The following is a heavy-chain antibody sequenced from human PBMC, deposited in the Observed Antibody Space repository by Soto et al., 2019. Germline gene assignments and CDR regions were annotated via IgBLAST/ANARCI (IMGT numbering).Heavy chain of an antibody. V-gene: IGHV4-31*03. CDR1: GGSISSGGYY. CDR2: IYYSGST. J-gene: IGHJ4*02. CDR3: ARHRGYCSGGRCYCEVSDY. Sequence: QVQLQESGPGLVKPSQTLSLTCTVSGGSISSGGYYWSWIRQHPGEGLEWIGYIYYSGSTYYNPPLPSRVTISVDTPKNQFSLKLRSVTAADTAVYYCARHRGYCSGGRCYCEVSDYWGQGTLVTVSS. D-gene: IGHD2-15*01.